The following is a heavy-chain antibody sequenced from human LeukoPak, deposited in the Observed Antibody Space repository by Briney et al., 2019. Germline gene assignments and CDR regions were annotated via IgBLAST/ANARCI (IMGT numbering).Heavy chain of an antibody. Sequence: SETLSLTCTVSGGPISSGGYYWSWIRQHPGKGLEWIGYIHYSGNTYYNPSLKSRVTISVDTSKNQFSLKLSSVTAADTAVYHCASEYCSSTRCGVNSWGQGTLVTVSS. D-gene: IGHD2-2*01. V-gene: IGHV4-31*03. CDR1: GGPISSGGYY. J-gene: IGHJ4*02. CDR2: IHYSGNT. CDR3: ASEYCSSTRCGVNS.